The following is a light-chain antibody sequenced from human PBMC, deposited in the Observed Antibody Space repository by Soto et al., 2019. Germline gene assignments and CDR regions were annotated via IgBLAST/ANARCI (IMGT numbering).Light chain of an antibody. J-gene: IGKJ2*01. CDR1: QSVSSN. V-gene: IGKV3-15*01. CDR2: GAS. Sequence: EILMTQSPATLSVSPGERATLSCRASQSVSSNLAWYQQKPGQAPRLLIYGASSSATGIPARFSGSGSGTEFTLTISSLQPEDFAVYYCQQYNNWPPYTFGQGTKLEIK. CDR3: QQYNNWPPYT.